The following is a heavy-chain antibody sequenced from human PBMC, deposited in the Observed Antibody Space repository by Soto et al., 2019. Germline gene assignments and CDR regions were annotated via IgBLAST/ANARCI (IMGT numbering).Heavy chain of an antibody. CDR2: IVPNVGTV. CDR1: GGTLSSFINYP. Sequence: SVKVSCKASGGTLSSFINYPINWVRQAPGQGLEWMGGIVPNVGTVNYAQKFQGRVTITADKSTGTAYMEVSSLRSEDTALYYCARRDTSGFLRYFDNWGQGTLVTAPQ. V-gene: IGHV1-69*06. D-gene: IGHD3-3*01. J-gene: IGHJ4*02. CDR3: ARRDTSGFLRYFDN.